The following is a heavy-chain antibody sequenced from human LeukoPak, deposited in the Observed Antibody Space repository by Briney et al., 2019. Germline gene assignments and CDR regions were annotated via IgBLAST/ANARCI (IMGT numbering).Heavy chain of an antibody. CDR2: ISAYNGNT. J-gene: IGHJ4*02. V-gene: IGHV1-18*01. Sequence: ASVKVSCKASGYTFTSYGISWVRQAPGQGLEWMGWISAYNGNTNYAQKLQGRVTMTTDTSTSTAYMELRSLRSDDTAVYYCARGRGLRYFDWLLSWEPGGYFDYWGRGTLVTVSS. CDR3: ARGRGLRYFDWLLSWEPGGYFDY. D-gene: IGHD3-9*01. CDR1: GYTFTSYG.